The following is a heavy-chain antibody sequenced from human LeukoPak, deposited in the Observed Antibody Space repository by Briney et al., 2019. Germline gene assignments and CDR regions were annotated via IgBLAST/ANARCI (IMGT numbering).Heavy chain of an antibody. Sequence: GGSLRLSCAASGFTFDDYGMSWVRQGPGKGLEWVSGINWNGGNTGYADSVKGRYTIFRDNAKNSLYLEMDSLRVEDTALYYCARTSDGNWFDPWGQGTLVTVSS. J-gene: IGHJ5*02. D-gene: IGHD1-26*01. CDR2: INWNGGNT. CDR3: ARTSDGNWFDP. CDR1: GFTFDDYG. V-gene: IGHV3-20*04.